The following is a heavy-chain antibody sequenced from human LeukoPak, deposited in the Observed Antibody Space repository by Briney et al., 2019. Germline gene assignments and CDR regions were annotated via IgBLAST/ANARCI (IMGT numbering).Heavy chain of an antibody. Sequence: PSETLSLTCTASGGSISSSSYYWGWIRQPPGKGLEWIGSIYYSGSTYYNPSLKSRVTISVDTSKNQFSLKLSSATAADTAVYYCASGQTWIQPWGQGTLVTVSS. J-gene: IGHJ5*02. CDR3: ASGQTWIQP. V-gene: IGHV4-39*01. CDR2: IYYSGST. CDR1: GGSISSSSYY. D-gene: IGHD5-18*01.